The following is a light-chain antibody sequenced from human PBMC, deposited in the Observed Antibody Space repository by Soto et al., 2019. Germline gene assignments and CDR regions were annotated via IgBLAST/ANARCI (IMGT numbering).Light chain of an antibody. J-gene: IGKJ1*01. CDR3: QHYKNYPWT. Sequence: AIRMTQSPSSLSASAGDRVAIACRASQDVGRYLAWYQQKPGQAPKVLIYGESTFQSGVPSRFSGGGSGTDFTLTISCLQSEDFATYYCQHYKNYPWTFGQGTKVEIK. V-gene: IGKV1-8*01. CDR2: GES. CDR1: QDVGRY.